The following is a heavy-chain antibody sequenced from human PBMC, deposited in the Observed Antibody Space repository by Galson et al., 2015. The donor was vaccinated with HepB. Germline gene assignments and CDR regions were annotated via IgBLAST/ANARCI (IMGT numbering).Heavy chain of an antibody. CDR3: ARLCGSCYDAYAFDI. CDR1: GSSFTSYW. CDR2: IYPGDSDT. Sequence: QSGAEVKKPGESLKISCKGSGSSFTSYWIGWVRQMPGKGLEWMGIIYPGDSDTRYSPSFQGQVTISADKSISTAYLQWSSLKASDTATYYCARLCGSCYDAYAFDIWGQGTMVTVSS. D-gene: IGHD2-15*01. J-gene: IGHJ3*02. V-gene: IGHV5-51*01.